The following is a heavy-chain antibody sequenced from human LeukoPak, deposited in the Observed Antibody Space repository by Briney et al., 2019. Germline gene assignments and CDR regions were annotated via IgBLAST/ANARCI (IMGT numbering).Heavy chain of an antibody. V-gene: IGHV3-30*04. J-gene: IGHJ4*02. CDR3: AKSGQHLVPNFDY. Sequence: GRSLRLSCAASGFTFSSYAMHWVRQAPGKGLEWVAVISYDGSNKYYGDSVKGRFTISRDNSKNTLYLQMNSLRAEDSAVYYCAKSGQHLVPNFDYWGQGTLVTVSS. D-gene: IGHD1-26*01. CDR1: GFTFSSYA. CDR2: ISYDGSNK.